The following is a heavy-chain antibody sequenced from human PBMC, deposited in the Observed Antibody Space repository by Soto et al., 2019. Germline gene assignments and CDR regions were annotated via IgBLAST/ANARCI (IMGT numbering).Heavy chain of an antibody. CDR2: MNPNSGNT. Sequence: GASVKVSCKASGYTFTSYDINWVRQATGQGLEWKGWMNPNSGNTGYAQKFQGRVTMTRNTSISTAYMELSSLRSEDTAVYYCASSSEGEMEPMSRDYYYYMDVWGKGTTVTVSS. J-gene: IGHJ6*03. V-gene: IGHV1-8*01. CDR3: ASSSEGEMEPMSRDYYYYMDV. D-gene: IGHD1-1*01. CDR1: GYTFTSYD.